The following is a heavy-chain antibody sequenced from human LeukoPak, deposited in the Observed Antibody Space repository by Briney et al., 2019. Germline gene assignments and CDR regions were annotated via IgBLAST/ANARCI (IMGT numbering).Heavy chain of an antibody. Sequence: PGVSLRLSCAASGFTFDDYAMHWVRQAPGKGLEWVSGISWNSDSIGYADPVKGRFTISRDNAKNSLYLQMNSLRAEDTALYYCAKDMNYYGMDVWGQGTTVTVSS. CDR1: GFTFDDYA. V-gene: IGHV3-9*01. J-gene: IGHJ6*02. CDR3: AKDMNYYGMDV. CDR2: ISWNSDSI.